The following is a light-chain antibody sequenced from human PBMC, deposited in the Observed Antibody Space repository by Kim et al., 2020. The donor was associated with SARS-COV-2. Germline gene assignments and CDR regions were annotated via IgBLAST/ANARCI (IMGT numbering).Light chain of an antibody. J-gene: IGLJ2*01. Sequence: QLVLTQSPSASASLGASVKLTCTLSSGHSTYAIAWHQQQPEKGPRYLMKLNSDGSHSKGDGIPDRFSGSSSGAERYLTISSLQSDDEADYYCQTWSTGIRVFGGGTQLT. CDR3: QTWSTGIRV. V-gene: IGLV4-69*01. CDR2: LNSDGSH. CDR1: SGHSTYA.